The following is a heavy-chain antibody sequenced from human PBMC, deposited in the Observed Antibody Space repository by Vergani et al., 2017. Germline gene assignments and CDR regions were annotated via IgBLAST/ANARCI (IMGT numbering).Heavy chain of an antibody. D-gene: IGHD1-26*01. Sequence: QVQLVQSGAEVKKPGASVKVSCKASGYTFTSYAMHWVRQAPGQRLEWMGWINAGNGNTKYSQKFKGRVTITRDTSASTAYMELSSLRSEDTAVYYCXRDKIVGATQLYYDGMDVWGQGTTVTVSS. CDR2: INAGNGNT. CDR3: XRDKIVGATQLYYDGMDV. V-gene: IGHV1-3*01. CDR1: GYTFTSYA. J-gene: IGHJ6*02.